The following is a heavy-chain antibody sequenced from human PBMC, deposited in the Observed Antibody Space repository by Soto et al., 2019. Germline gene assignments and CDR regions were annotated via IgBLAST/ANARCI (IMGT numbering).Heavy chain of an antibody. J-gene: IGHJ3*02. CDR1: GYTFTSCD. CDR2: MNPNSGNT. Sequence: GASVKVSCKASGYTFTSCDINWVRQATGQGLEWMGWMNPNSGNTGHAQKFQGRVTMTRNTSISTAYMELSSLRSEDTAVYYCARVRWGYDILTGYSHGAFDIWGQGTMVTVSS. D-gene: IGHD3-9*01. CDR3: ARVRWGYDILTGYSHGAFDI. V-gene: IGHV1-8*01.